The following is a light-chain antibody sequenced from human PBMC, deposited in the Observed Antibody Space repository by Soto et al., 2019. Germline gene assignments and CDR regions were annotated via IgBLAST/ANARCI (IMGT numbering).Light chain of an antibody. CDR2: DAS. V-gene: IGKV3-11*01. J-gene: IGKJ4*01. CDR3: QQRSNWPLT. CDR1: QSLSSY. Sequence: EIVLTQSTATLSLSPAERATLSCRASQSLSSYLAWYQQKPGQAPRLLIYDASNRATGIPARFSGSGSGTDFTLTISSLEPEDFAVYYCQQRSNWPLTFGGGTKVDIK.